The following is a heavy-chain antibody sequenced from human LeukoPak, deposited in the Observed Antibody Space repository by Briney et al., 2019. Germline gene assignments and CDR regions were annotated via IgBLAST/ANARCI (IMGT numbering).Heavy chain of an antibody. D-gene: IGHD4-17*01. J-gene: IGHJ4*02. CDR3: ARVTRTFRYGDYVDYFDY. V-gene: IGHV4-39*01. CDR2: IYYSGST. Sequence: SETLSLTCTVSGGSISSSSYYWGWIRQPPGKGLEWIGSIYYSGSTYYNPSLKSRVTISVDTSKNQFSLKLSSVTAADTSVYYCARVTRTFRYGDYVDYFDYWGQGTLVTVSS. CDR1: GGSISSSSYY.